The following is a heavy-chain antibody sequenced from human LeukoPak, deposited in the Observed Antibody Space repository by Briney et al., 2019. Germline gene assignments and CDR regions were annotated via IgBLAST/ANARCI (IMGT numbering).Heavy chain of an antibody. CDR3: ARVLGGGSYRPEFDY. CDR2: IYYSGST. V-gene: IGHV4-30-4*08. Sequence: SQTLSLTCTVSGGSISSGDYYWSWIRQPPGKGLEWIGYIYYSGSTHYNPSLKSRVTISVDTSKNQFPLKLSSVTAADTAVYYCARVLGGGSYRPEFDYWGQGTLVTVSS. CDR1: GGSISSGDYY. J-gene: IGHJ4*02. D-gene: IGHD1-26*01.